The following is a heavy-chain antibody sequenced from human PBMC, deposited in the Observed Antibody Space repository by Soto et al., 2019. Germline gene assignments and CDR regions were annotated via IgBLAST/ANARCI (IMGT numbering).Heavy chain of an antibody. CDR2: ISGSGGST. D-gene: IGHD4-17*01. CDR1: GFTFSSYA. J-gene: IGHJ6*03. Sequence: EVQLLESGGGLVQPGGSLRLSCAASGFTFSSYAMSWVRQAPGKGLEWVSAISGSGGSTYYEDSVKGRFTISRDNSKNTLYLQMNSLRAEDTAVYYCAKDAATTGYYYYYYMDVWGKGTTVTVSS. V-gene: IGHV3-23*01. CDR3: AKDAATTGYYYYYYMDV.